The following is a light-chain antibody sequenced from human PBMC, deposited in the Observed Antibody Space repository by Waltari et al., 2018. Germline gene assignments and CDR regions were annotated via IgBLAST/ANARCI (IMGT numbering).Light chain of an antibody. Sequence: QSVLPQPPSASGTPGQRVPISCSGSSSNLGSNTVTWYQQLPGTAPKLLIYSNNQRPSGVPDRFSGSKSGTSASLAISGLQSEDEADYYCAAWDDSLNGLYVFGTGTKVTVL. CDR2: SNN. CDR3: AAWDDSLNGLYV. CDR1: SSNLGSNT. V-gene: IGLV1-44*01. J-gene: IGLJ1*01.